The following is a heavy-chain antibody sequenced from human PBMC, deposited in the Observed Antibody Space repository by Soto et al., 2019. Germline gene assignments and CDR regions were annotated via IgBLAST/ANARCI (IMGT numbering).Heavy chain of an antibody. V-gene: IGHV3-73*01. CDR1: GFTFSGSA. CDR2: IRSKSNSYAT. CDR3: TRGYGDSVRDY. J-gene: IGHJ4*02. D-gene: IGHD4-17*01. Sequence: EVQLVESGGGLVQPGGSLKLSCAVSGFTFSGSAMHWVRQASGKGLEWVGRIRSKSNSYATAYAASVKGRFTISRDDSKNTEYLQMNSLTTEDTAVYYCTRGYGDSVRDYWGQGTLITVSS.